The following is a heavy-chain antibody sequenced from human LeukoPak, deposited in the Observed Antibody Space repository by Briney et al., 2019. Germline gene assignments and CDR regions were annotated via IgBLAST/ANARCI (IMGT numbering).Heavy chain of an antibody. V-gene: IGHV3-30*18. CDR2: ISYDGSNK. CDR3: AKDAYYYGSGSYYNPNYYYYYGMDV. J-gene: IGHJ6*02. Sequence: GGSLRLSCAASGFTFSSYGMHWVRQAPGKGLEWVAVISYDGSNKYYADSVKGRFTISRDNSKNTLHLQMNSLRAEDTAVYYCAKDAYYYGSGSYYNPNYYYYYGMDVWGQGTTVTVSS. D-gene: IGHD3-10*01. CDR1: GFTFSSYG.